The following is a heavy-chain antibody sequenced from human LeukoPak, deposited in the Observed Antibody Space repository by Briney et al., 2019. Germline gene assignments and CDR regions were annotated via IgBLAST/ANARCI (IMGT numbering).Heavy chain of an antibody. CDR3: ARWGGEPHLPFDY. Sequence: SETLSLTCTVSGGSMTGYYWNWIRQPPGKGLEWVGYVHSNGRTTSSPSVRSRLSMSVDASKNEFSLRVNSVIAADTAVYYCARWGGEPHLPFDYWGQGILVSASS. D-gene: IGHD3-16*01. J-gene: IGHJ4*02. V-gene: IGHV4-59*01. CDR2: VHSNGRT. CDR1: GGSMTGYY.